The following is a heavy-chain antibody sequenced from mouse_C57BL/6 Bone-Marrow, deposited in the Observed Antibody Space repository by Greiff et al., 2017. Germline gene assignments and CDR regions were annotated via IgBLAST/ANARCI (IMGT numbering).Heavy chain of an antibody. CDR2: IYPRDGST. V-gene: IGHV1-85*01. Sequence: LEESGPELVKPGASVKLSCKASGYTFTSYDINWVKQRPGQGLEWIGWIYPRDGSTKYNEKFKGKATLTVDKSSSTAYMELHSLTSEDSAVYCCARLEFDGSSGDWYFDVWGTGTTVTVSS. D-gene: IGHD1-1*01. J-gene: IGHJ1*03. CDR1: GYTFTSYD. CDR3: ARLEFDGSSGDWYFDV.